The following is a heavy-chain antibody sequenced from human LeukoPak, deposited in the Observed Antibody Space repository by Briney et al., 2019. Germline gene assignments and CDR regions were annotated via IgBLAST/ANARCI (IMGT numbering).Heavy chain of an antibody. D-gene: IGHD4-17*01. V-gene: IGHV1-69*05. CDR2: IIPIFGTA. J-gene: IGHJ4*02. CDR3: ARGFDGDPSYYFDY. CDR1: GGTFSSYA. Sequence: SVKVSCKASGGTFSSYAISWVRQAPGQGLEWMGRIIPIFGTANYAQRFQGRVTITTDESTSTAYMELSSLRSEDTAVYYCARGFDGDPSYYFDYWGQGTLVTVSS.